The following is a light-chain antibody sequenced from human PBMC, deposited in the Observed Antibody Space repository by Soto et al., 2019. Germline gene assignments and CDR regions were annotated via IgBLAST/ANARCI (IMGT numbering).Light chain of an antibody. CDR3: KQYNSYS. J-gene: IGKJ5*01. CDR1: QSISNW. V-gene: IGKV1-5*01. Sequence: IQMTQSPSTLPASVGDRVTITCRSSQSISNWLACYQQKPGTAPKLLLYHASTLESGFPSRLSGSGYGTELTLTISSMQPDDFATYYYKQYNSYSVGQGTRLEIK. CDR2: HAS.